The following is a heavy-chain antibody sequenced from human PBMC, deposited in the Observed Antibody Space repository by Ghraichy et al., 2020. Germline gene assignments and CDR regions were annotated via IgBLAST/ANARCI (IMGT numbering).Heavy chain of an antibody. D-gene: IGHD3-10*01. CDR3: ARFSRIMVRGVDY. CDR1: GFTFSSYA. Sequence: SCAASGFTFSSYAMHWVRQAPGKGLEWVAVISYDGSNKYYADSVKGRFTISRDNSKNTLYLQMNSLRAEDTAVYYCARFSRIMVRGVDYWGQGTLVTVSS. J-gene: IGHJ4*02. V-gene: IGHV3-30-3*01. CDR2: ISYDGSNK.